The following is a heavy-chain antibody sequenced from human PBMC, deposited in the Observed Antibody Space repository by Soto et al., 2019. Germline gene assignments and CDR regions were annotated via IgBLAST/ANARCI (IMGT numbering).Heavy chain of an antibody. D-gene: IGHD3-9*01. Sequence: ASVKVSCKASGYTFTSYYMHWVRQAPGQGLEWMGWINPKSGGTIYAQRFQGRVTMTRDTSINTAYMELTSLNSDDTAVYYCAKDSYFDILTGYSRNAFNIWGQGTMVTVSS. CDR2: INPKSGGT. V-gene: IGHV1-2*02. CDR3: AKDSYFDILTGYSRNAFNI. J-gene: IGHJ3*02. CDR1: GYTFTSYY.